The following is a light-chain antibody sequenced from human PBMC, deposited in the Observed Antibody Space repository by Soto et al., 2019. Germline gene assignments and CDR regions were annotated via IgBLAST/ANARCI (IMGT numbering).Light chain of an antibody. V-gene: IGKV3-11*01. Sequence: EIVLTQSPATLSLSPGERATLSCRASQSVSSYSAWYQQKPGQAPRLLIYDASNRATGIPGRFSGSGSGTDFTLTISSLEPEDFAVYYCQQRSNWPRTFGQGTKVDIK. CDR2: DAS. J-gene: IGKJ1*01. CDR1: QSVSSY. CDR3: QQRSNWPRT.